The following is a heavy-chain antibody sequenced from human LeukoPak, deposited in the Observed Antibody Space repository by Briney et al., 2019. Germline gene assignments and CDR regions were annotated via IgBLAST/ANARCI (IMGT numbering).Heavy chain of an antibody. CDR2: INHSGST. CDR1: GGSFSGYY. J-gene: IGHJ4*02. V-gene: IGHV4-34*01. Sequence: PSETLSLTRAVYGGSFSGYYWSWIRQPPGKGLEWIGEINHSGSTNYNPSLKSRVTISVDTSKNQFSLKLSSVTAADTAVYYCARGLTITTPHYFDYWGQGTLVTVSS. CDR3: ARGLTITTPHYFDY. D-gene: IGHD4-11*01.